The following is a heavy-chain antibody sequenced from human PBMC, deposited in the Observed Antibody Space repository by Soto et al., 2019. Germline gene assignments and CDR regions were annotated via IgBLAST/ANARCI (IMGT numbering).Heavy chain of an antibody. J-gene: IGHJ4*02. D-gene: IGHD6-13*01. CDR3: ARDRIAGAGIPLDY. V-gene: IGHV6-1*01. Sequence: LSLTCAISGDSVSSNSVAWNWIRQSPSRGLEWLGRTYYRSKWYNDYAVSVKSRITINPDTSKNQFSLQLNSVTPEDTAVYYCARDRIAGAGIPLDYWGQGTLVTVSS. CDR1: GDSVSSNSVA. CDR2: TYYRSKWYN.